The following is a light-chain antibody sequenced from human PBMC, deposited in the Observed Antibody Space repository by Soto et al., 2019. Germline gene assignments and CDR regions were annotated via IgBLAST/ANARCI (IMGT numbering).Light chain of an antibody. Sequence: EIVLTQSPGTLSLSPGERATLFCRASQSFTTSQLAWYQQRPGQAPRVLIFGASRRATGIPDRFSGSGSETDFTLTISRLEPEDSAVYYCQQYASSPRTFGQGTTVEIK. CDR2: GAS. V-gene: IGKV3-20*01. CDR1: QSFTTSQ. J-gene: IGKJ1*01. CDR3: QQYASSPRT.